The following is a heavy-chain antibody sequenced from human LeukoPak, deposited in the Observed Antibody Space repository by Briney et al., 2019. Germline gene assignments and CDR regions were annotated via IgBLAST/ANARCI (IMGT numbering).Heavy chain of an antibody. CDR1: GFTVNNNY. V-gene: IGHV3-23*01. D-gene: IGHD4-17*01. CDR2: ISGSGGST. CDR3: ARSAVTTKRGFDY. J-gene: IGHJ4*02. Sequence: GGSLRLSCAASGFTVNNNYMSWVRQAPGKGLEWVSAISGSGGSTYYADSVKGRFTISRDNSKNTLYLQMNSLRAEDTAVYYCARSAVTTKRGFDYWGQGTLVTVSS.